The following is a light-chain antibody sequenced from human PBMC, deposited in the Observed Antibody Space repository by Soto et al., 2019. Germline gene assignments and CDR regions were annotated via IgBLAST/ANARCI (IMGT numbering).Light chain of an antibody. Sequence: VLTQSPGTLSLSPGERATLSCRASQSVSRNYLGWYQQKPAQAPRLLIYGASNRAAGIPDRFSGSGSGTDFTLTISGLEPEDFAVYYCQQYGSSPYTFGQGPKLEIK. J-gene: IGKJ2*01. CDR2: GAS. CDR3: QQYGSSPYT. V-gene: IGKV3-20*01. CDR1: QSVSRNY.